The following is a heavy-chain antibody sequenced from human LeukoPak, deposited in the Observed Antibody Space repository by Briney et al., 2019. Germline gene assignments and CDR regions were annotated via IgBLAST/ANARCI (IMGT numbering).Heavy chain of an antibody. Sequence: GGSLRLSCAASGFTFSSYGMHWVRQAPGKGLEWVAVISYDGSNKYYADSVKGRFTISRDNSKNTLYLQMNSLRSDDTAVYYCARDTGPSDYGDYPYWGQGTLVTVSS. V-gene: IGHV3-30*03. CDR3: ARDTGPSDYGDYPY. D-gene: IGHD4-17*01. CDR2: ISYDGSNK. J-gene: IGHJ4*02. CDR1: GFTFSSYG.